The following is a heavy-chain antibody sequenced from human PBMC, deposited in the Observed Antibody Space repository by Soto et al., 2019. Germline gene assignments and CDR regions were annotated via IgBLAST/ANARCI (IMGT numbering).Heavy chain of an antibody. CDR2: IRQDGGVQ. CDR3: VRGGHGSGSYLGSY. CDR1: GFTFSTYW. D-gene: IGHD3-10*01. J-gene: IGHJ4*02. Sequence: LRLSCAASGFTFSTYWMSWVRQAPGKGLEWVANIRQDGGVQYYVDSVKGRFTISRDNAKNSVYLQMDSLRAEDTAVYYCVRGGHGSGSYLGSYWGQGILVTVSS. V-gene: IGHV3-7*03.